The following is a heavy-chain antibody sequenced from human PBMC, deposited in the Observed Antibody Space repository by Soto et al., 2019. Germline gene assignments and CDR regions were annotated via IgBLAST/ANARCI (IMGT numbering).Heavy chain of an antibody. Sequence: EVQLVESGGGLVQPGGSLRLSCAASGFIFTSYWMDWVRQAPGKGLEWVAMINQDGSEKYYVDSVKGRFTISRDNAKNSQYLEMDSLRADDTAVYYCVTDYDAKGWGAYWGQGALVTVSS. V-gene: IGHV3-7*04. J-gene: IGHJ4*02. CDR1: GFIFTSYW. CDR3: VTDYDAKGWGAY. D-gene: IGHD3-16*01. CDR2: INQDGSEK.